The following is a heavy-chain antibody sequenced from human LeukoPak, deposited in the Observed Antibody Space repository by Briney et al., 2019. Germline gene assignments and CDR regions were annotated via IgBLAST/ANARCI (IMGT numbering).Heavy chain of an antibody. CDR3: ARDSGVAEPTPHY. CDR1: SYTFTSYG. D-gene: IGHD3-3*01. J-gene: IGHJ4*02. V-gene: IGHV1-18*01. Sequence: ASVKVSCKASSYTFTSYGISWVRQAPGQGLEWMGWISAYNGNTNYAQKLQGRVTMTTDTSTSTGYMELRSLRSDDTAVYYCARDSGVAEPTPHYWGQGTLVTVSS. CDR2: ISAYNGNT.